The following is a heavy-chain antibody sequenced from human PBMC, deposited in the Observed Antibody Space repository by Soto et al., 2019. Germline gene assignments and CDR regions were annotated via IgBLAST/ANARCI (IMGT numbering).Heavy chain of an antibody. CDR2: INSCGNT. CDR1: VFTVSNNY. Sequence: PGGSLRLSCSTSVFTVSNNYMNWVRQAPGKGLEWVSLINSCGNTHYADSVKGRFTISRDNSKNTLYLQMNSLRADDTAVYYCARSSGDYIESRELDYWGQGTLVTVSS. V-gene: IGHV3-66*01. CDR3: ARSSGDYIESRELDY. D-gene: IGHD6-6*01. J-gene: IGHJ4*02.